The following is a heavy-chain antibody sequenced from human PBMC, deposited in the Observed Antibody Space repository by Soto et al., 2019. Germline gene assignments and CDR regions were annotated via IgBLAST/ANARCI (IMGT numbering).Heavy chain of an antibody. J-gene: IGHJ4*02. V-gene: IGHV4-59*01. D-gene: IGHD5-18*01. CDR3: ARGAADTAMVDS. Sequence: PSETLSLTCTVSGGSIRSYYWTWIRQPPGKGLEWLGYIFYSGSTFYNPSLKSRVTISIHTSKSQFSLQLTSVTAADTAVYYCARGAADTAMVDSWGQGTLVTVSA. CDR1: GGSIRSYY. CDR2: IFYSGST.